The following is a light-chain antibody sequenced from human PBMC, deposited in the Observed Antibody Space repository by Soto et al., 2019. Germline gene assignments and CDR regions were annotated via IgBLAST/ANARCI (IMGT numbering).Light chain of an antibody. J-gene: IGLJ2*01. CDR1: RSNIGSYT. CDR2: NNN. Sequence: QSVLTQPPSASGTPGQRVTTSCSGSRSNIGSYTVNWYQQLPGTAPKLLIYNNNQRPSGVPDRFSGSRSGTSASLAISGLLSEDEADYYCAAWDDSLNGVVFGGGTKLTVL. CDR3: AAWDDSLNGVV. V-gene: IGLV1-44*01.